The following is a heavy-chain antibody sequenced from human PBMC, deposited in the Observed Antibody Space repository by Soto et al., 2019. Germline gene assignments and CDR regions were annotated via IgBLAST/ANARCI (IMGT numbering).Heavy chain of an antibody. J-gene: IGHJ4*02. CDR2: ISSSSSYI. D-gene: IGHD3-22*01. CDR3: ARGPYYYDSSGYYYDPDFDY. Sequence: GGSLRLSCAASGFTFSSYSMNWFRQAPGKGLEWVSSISSSSSYIYYADSVKGRFTISRDNAKNSLYLQMNSLRAEDTAVYYCARGPYYYDSSGYYYDPDFDYWGQGTLVTVSS. CDR1: GFTFSSYS. V-gene: IGHV3-21*01.